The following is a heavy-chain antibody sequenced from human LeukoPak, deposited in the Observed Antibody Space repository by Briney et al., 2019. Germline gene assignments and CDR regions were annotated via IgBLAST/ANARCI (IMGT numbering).Heavy chain of an antibody. J-gene: IGHJ6*02. V-gene: IGHV4-34*01. CDR2: INHSGST. CDR1: GGSFSGYY. Sequence: TSETLSLTCAVYGGSFSGYYWSWIRQPPGKGLEWIGEINHSGSTNYNPSLKSRVTISVDTSKNQFSLKLSSVAAADTAVYYCARLTRVLRFLEWLPRDYYYYGMDVWGQGTTVTVSS. D-gene: IGHD3-3*01. CDR3: ARLTRVLRFLEWLPRDYYYYGMDV.